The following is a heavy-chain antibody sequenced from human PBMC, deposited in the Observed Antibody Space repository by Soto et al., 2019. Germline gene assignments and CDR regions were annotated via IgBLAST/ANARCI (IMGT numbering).Heavy chain of an antibody. CDR3: EKGASQSGDWEVDY. CDR1: GFTFSSYA. V-gene: IGHV3-23*01. J-gene: IGHJ4*02. CDR2: IYGNAART. Sequence: GGSLRLSCAASGFTFSSYAMSWVRQAPGKGLEWVSGIYGNAARTFYADSVKGRFTISRDNSKNTLFLEMNSLRAEDTAVYYWEKGASQSGDWEVDYWGQGTLVTVSS. D-gene: IGHD2-21*02.